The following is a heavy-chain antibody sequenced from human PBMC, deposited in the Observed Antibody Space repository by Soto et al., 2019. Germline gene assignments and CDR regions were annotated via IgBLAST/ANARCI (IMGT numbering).Heavy chain of an antibody. J-gene: IGHJ3*02. CDR1: GYMFTRYY. V-gene: IGHV1-46*01. Sequence: QVHLVQTAAQVKRPGASVNISCKASGYMFTRYYIHWVRQAPGQGLQWMGMINPTGGRTKYAQLFQGIVTMTADPSTNTDHMELSSLRSDDTAVVYCARVESCGGTCYSDHPDAFEIWGQGTVVTVSS. CDR2: INPTGGRT. D-gene: IGHD2-21*02. CDR3: ARVESCGGTCYSDHPDAFEI.